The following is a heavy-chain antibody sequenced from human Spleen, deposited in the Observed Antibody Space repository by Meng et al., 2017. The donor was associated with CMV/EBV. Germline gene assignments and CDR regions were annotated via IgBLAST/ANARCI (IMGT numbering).Heavy chain of an antibody. J-gene: IGHJ6*02. CDR3: ARDRRGAMVGGFYYYYGMDV. CDR2: IYSGGST. V-gene: IGHV3-53*01. Sequence: GESLKISCAASGFTVSSNYMSWVRQAPGKGLEWVSVIYSGGSTYYADSVKGRFTISRDNSKNTLYLQMNSLRAEDTAVYYCARDRRGAMVGGFYYYYGMDVWGQGTTVTVSS. CDR1: GFTVSSNY. D-gene: IGHD3-10*01.